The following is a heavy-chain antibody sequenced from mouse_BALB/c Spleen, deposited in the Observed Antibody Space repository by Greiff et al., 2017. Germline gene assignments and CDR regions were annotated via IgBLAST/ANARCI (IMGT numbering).Heavy chain of an antibody. CDR1: GFTFSSYG. Sequence: EVQGVESGGGLVQPGGSLKLSCAASGFTFSSYGMSWVRQTPDKRLELVATINSNGGSTYYPDSVKGRFTISRDNAKNTLYLQMSSLKSEDTAMYYCARGGGNYPFDYWGQGTTLTVSS. V-gene: IGHV5-6-3*01. CDR2: INSNGGST. CDR3: ARGGGNYPFDY. J-gene: IGHJ2*01. D-gene: IGHD2-1*01.